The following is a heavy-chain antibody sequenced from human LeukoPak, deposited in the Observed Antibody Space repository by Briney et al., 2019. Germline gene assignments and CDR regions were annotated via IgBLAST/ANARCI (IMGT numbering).Heavy chain of an antibody. CDR2: INPSGGST. Sequence: ASVKVSCKASGYTFTSYYMHWVRQAPGQGLEWMGIINPSGGSTSYAQKFQGRVTMTRDTSTSTVYMELSSLRFEDTAVYYCARDLGKTSTVTTSGYWGQGTLVTVSS. J-gene: IGHJ4*02. CDR3: ARDLGKTSTVTTSGY. CDR1: GYTFTSYY. V-gene: IGHV1-46*01. D-gene: IGHD4-17*01.